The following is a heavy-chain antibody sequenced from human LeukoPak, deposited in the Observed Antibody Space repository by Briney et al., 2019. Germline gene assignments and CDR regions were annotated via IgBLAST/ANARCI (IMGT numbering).Heavy chain of an antibody. J-gene: IGHJ3*02. CDR2: ISSSGSTI. CDR1: GFTFSSYA. D-gene: IGHD2-15*01. CDR3: ARGKPYCSGGSCYSTARAGPFYSFAFDI. Sequence: PGRSLRLSCAASGFTFSSYAMSWVRQAPGKGLEWVSYISSSGSTIYYADSVKGRFTISRDNAKNSLYLQMNSLRAEDTAVYYCARGKPYCSGGSCYSTARAGPFYSFAFDIWGQGTMVTVSS. V-gene: IGHV3-11*01.